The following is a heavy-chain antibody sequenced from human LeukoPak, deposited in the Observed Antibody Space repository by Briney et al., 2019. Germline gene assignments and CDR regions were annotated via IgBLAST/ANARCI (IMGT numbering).Heavy chain of an antibody. CDR3: ASPGVLTGYPLAS. J-gene: IGHJ5*02. Sequence: ASVKVSCKASGYTFTGYYMHWVRQAPGQGIEWMGWINPNSGGTNYAQKFQGRVTMTRDTSISTAYMEMSRLRSDDTAVYYCASPGVLTGYPLASWGQGTLVTVSS. V-gene: IGHV1-2*02. CDR1: GYTFTGYY. D-gene: IGHD3-9*01. CDR2: INPNSGGT.